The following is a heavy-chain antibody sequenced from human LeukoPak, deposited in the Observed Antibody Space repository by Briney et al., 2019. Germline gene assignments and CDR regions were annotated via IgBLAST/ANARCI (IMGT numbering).Heavy chain of an antibody. CDR1: GYTFTSYD. V-gene: IGHV1-8*01. Sequence: ASVKVSCKASGYTFTSYDINWVRQATGRGLEWMGWMNPNSGNTGYAQKFQGRVTMTRNTSISTAYMELSSLRSEDTAVYYCAGPLQHALWFGEYYGMDAWGQGTTVTVSS. CDR2: MNPNSGNT. D-gene: IGHD3-10*01. J-gene: IGHJ6*02. CDR3: AGPLQHALWFGEYYGMDA.